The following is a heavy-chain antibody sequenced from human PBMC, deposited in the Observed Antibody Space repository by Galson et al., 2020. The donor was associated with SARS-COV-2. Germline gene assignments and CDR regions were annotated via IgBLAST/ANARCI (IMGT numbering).Heavy chain of an antibody. V-gene: IGHV1-2*02. Sequence: ASVTVSRLASGYTLTDYYIHWVRPAPGQGLAWMGWINPKRGGTHLAQKFEGRVTLTRDTSITTAYMELSRLRAVDTAVYYCARVRYCDVLAGDIVYVWRQGTTVTVSS. CDR1: GYTLTDYY. CDR2: INPKRGGT. J-gene: IGHJ6*02. CDR3: ARVRYCDVLAGDIVYV. D-gene: IGHD3-9*01.